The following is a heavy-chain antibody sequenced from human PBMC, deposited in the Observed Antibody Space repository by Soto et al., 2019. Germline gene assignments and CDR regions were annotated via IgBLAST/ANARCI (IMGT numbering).Heavy chain of an antibody. CDR2: IVVGSGNT. D-gene: IGHD1-26*01. CDR1: GFTFTSSA. CDR3: AALVGATAFDY. Sequence: RASVKVSCKASGFTFTSSAVQWVRQARGQRLEWIGWIVVGSGNTNYAQKFQERVTITRDMSTSTAYMELSSLRSEDTAVYYCAALVGATAFDYWGQGTLVTVSS. V-gene: IGHV1-58*01. J-gene: IGHJ4*02.